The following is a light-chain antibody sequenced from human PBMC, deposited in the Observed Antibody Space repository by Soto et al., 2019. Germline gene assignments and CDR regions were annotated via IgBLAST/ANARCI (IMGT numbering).Light chain of an antibody. CDR1: QSVSSG. Sequence: EIVMTQSPATLSVSPGERATLSCRASQSVSSGLAWYQQKPGQAPRLLIYGASTRATGIPARFSGSGSGTEFTLTLSSLQSEDFAVYYGQQYNYWPWTFGQGTKVEIK. J-gene: IGKJ1*01. V-gene: IGKV3-15*01. CDR3: QQYNYWPWT. CDR2: GAS.